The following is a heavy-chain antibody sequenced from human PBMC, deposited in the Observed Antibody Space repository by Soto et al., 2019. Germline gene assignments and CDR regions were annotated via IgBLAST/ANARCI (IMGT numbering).Heavy chain of an antibody. D-gene: IGHD4-17*01. V-gene: IGHV3-9*01. J-gene: IGHJ6*02. CDR1: GFTFDDYA. CDR2: ISWNSGSR. Sequence: DVQLVESGGGLVQPGRSLRLSCAASGFTFDDYAMHWVRQAPGKGLEWVSGISWNSGSRGYADSVKGRFTISRDNAKNSLYLQMNSLRAEDTALYYCAKDQDYGGGIYYYYGLDVWGQGTTVTVSS. CDR3: AKDQDYGGGIYYYYGLDV.